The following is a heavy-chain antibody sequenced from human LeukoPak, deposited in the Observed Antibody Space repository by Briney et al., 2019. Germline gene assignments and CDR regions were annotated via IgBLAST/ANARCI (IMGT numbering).Heavy chain of an antibody. J-gene: IGHJ3*01. CDR2: IIPIFGTA. V-gene: IGHV1-69*05. CDR3: AKDSHDAFDL. Sequence: ASVKVCFSAAGSTFTSYAISLMRQAPAQGLEWMGRIIPIFGTADDAQKFPATVTITTDESTSQPYMELSSLRSEDTAVYYGAKDSHDAFDLWGKGTMVTVSS. CDR1: GSTFTSYA. D-gene: IGHD5-18*01.